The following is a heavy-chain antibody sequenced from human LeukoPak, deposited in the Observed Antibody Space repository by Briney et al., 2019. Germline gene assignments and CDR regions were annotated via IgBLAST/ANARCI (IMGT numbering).Heavy chain of an antibody. V-gene: IGHV3-23*01. Sequence: PGGSLRLSCATSGFSFSSYAMSWVRQAPGKGLEWVSAMSSSDDGRYYAAPVKGRFTIARDNSKNTLYLQMNSLRADDTAVYYCAKEMVPEGYSYGYDYWGQGTLVTVSS. J-gene: IGHJ4*02. D-gene: IGHD5-18*01. CDR3: AKEMVPEGYSYGYDY. CDR2: MSSSDDGR. CDR1: GFSFSSYA.